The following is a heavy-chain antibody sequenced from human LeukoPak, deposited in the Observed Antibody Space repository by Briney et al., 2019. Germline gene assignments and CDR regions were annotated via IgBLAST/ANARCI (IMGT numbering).Heavy chain of an antibody. CDR1: GGSISIGGYY. CDR3: ARFALGYGFDY. CDR2: IYYSGST. V-gene: IGHV4-31*03. Sequence: SETLSLTCTVSGGSISIGGYYWSWIRQHPGKGLEWIGYIYYSGSTYYNPSLKSRVTISVDTSKNQFSLKLSSVTAADTAVYYCARFALGYGFDYWGQGTLVTVSS. D-gene: IGHD5-18*01. J-gene: IGHJ4*02.